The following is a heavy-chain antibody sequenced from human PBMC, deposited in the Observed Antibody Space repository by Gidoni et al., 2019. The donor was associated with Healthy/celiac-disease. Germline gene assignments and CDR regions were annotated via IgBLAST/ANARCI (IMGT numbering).Heavy chain of an antibody. Sequence: QVQLVESGGGVVQPGRSMRLSCAASGFPFSSYGMHWVRQAPGKGLEWVAVIWYDGSNKYYADSVKGRFTISRDNSKNTLYLQMNSLRAEDTAVYYCAREGVVAATPFYFDYWGQGTLVTVSS. D-gene: IGHD2-15*01. J-gene: IGHJ4*02. CDR1: GFPFSSYG. CDR2: IWYDGSNK. V-gene: IGHV3-33*01. CDR3: AREGVVAATPFYFDY.